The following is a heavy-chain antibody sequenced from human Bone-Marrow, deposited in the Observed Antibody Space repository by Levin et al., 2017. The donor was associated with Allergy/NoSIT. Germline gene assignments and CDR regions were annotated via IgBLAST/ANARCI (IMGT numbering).Heavy chain of an antibody. CDR1: GGSINNHY. V-gene: IGHV4-59*11. CDR3: TRDYNIGGGAAYDI. D-gene: IGHD2/OR15-2a*01. Sequence: RASETLSLTCTVSGGSINNHYWSWSRQPPGKGLEWIGYIYYTGTTNYNPSLRSRVTISVDTSKNQFSLDLISVTAADTAVYYCTRDYNIGGGAAYDIWGQGTMVTVSS. CDR2: IYYTGTT. J-gene: IGHJ3*02.